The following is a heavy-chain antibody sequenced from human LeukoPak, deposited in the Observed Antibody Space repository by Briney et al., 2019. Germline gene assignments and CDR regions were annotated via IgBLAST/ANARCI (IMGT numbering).Heavy chain of an antibody. D-gene: IGHD4-17*01. CDR3: ARAHQAYGDYVFFDY. CDR2: IYPREGST. CDR1: GYTFTSNY. Sequence: ASVKVSCKASGYTFTSNYIHWVRQAPGQGLEWMGMIYPREGSTSYAQKFQGRVTVTRDTSTSTVHMELSGLRSEDTAVYYCARAHQAYGDYVFFDYRGQGTLVIVSS. J-gene: IGHJ4*02. V-gene: IGHV1-46*01.